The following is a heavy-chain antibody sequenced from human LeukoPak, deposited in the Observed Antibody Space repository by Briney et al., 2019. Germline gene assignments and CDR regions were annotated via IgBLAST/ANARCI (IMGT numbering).Heavy chain of an antibody. V-gene: IGHV3-7*01. CDR1: GFTFSSYW. D-gene: IGHD3-3*01. CDR2: IKQDGSEK. Sequence: GGSLRLSCAASGFTFSSYWMSWVRQAPGKGLEWVANIKQDGSEKYYVDSVKGRFTISRDNAKNSLYLQMNSLRAEDTAVYYCARWAKGPTVLRSYYFDYWGQGTLVTVSS. J-gene: IGHJ4*02. CDR3: ARWAKGPTVLRSYYFDY.